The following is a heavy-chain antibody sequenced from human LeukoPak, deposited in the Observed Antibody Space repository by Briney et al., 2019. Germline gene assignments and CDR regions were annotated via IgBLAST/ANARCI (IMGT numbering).Heavy chain of an antibody. J-gene: IGHJ4*02. D-gene: IGHD3-10*01. CDR2: TSGSGGST. V-gene: IGHV3-23*01. CDR1: GFTLSSYA. CDR3: AKGYSSTSFPVSGSYYTDY. Sequence: GGSLILSYAASGFTLSSYAMSWVRQAPGKGLGWVSATSGSGGSTYYADSVKGRFTISRDNSKNTLYLQRNSLRAEDTAVYYCAKGYSSTSFPVSGSYYTDYWGQGTLVTVSS.